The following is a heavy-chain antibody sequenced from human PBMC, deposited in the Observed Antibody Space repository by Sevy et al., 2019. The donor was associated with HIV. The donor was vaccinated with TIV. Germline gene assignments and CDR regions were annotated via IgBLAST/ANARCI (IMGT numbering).Heavy chain of an antibody. V-gene: IGHV3-30*18. J-gene: IGHJ4*02. CDR3: AKDKGDDYGDYYFDH. Sequence: EGSLRLSCSASGFIFSSYGMHWVPQTPGKELEWVAIIASDGSDDFYAESVRGRFTISRDNSRNTLYLQMDSLRLEDTAIYYCAKDKGDDYGDYYFDHWGQGALVTVSS. CDR1: GFIFSSYG. CDR2: IASDGSDD. D-gene: IGHD4-17*01.